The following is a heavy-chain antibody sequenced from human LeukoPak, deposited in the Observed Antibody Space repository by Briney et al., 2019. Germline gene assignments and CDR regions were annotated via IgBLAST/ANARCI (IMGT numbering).Heavy chain of an antibody. CDR2: ISYDGSNK. CDR1: GFTFSSYG. J-gene: IGHJ6*04. V-gene: IGHV3-30*18. Sequence: GGSLRLSCAASGFTFSSYGMHWVRQAPGKGLEWVAVISYDGSNKYYADSVKGRFTTSRDNSKNTLYLQMNSLRAEDTAVYYCANQPYYYGSGSYPGMDVWGKGTTVTVSS. CDR3: ANQPYYYGSGSYPGMDV. D-gene: IGHD3-10*01.